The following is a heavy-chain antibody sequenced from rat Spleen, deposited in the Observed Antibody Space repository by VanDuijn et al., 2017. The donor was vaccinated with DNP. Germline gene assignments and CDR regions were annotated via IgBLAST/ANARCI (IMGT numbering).Heavy chain of an antibody. V-gene: IGHV5-22*01. CDR3: VRVNWVPDY. D-gene: IGHD5-1*01. Sequence: EVQLVETGGGLVQPGRSLKLSCVGSGFTFSSYWMFWIRQAPKKGLEWVASISYEGSSTYYGDSVKGRFTISRDNAKSTLYLQMNSMRSEDTATYYCVRVNWVPDYWGQGVMVTVSP. CDR2: ISYEGSST. J-gene: IGHJ2*01. CDR1: GFTFSSYW.